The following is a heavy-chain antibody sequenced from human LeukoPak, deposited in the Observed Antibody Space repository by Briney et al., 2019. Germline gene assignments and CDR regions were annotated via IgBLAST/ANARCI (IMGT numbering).Heavy chain of an antibody. J-gene: IGHJ4*02. CDR3: AKGTKDYGSGSHAFDY. V-gene: IGHV3-21*04. CDR1: GFTFSSYS. Sequence: PGGSLRLSCAASGFTFSSYSMNWVRQAPGKGLEWVSSISSSSSYIYYADSVKGRFTISRDNAKNSLYLQMNSLRAEDTAVYYCAKGTKDYGSGSHAFDYWGQGTLVTVSS. CDR2: ISSSSSYI. D-gene: IGHD3-10*01.